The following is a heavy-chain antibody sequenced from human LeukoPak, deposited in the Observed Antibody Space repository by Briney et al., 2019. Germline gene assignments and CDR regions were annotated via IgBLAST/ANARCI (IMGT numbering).Heavy chain of an antibody. CDR1: GFTFSSYW. Sequence: PGGSLRLSCAASGFTFSSYWMSWVRQAPGKGLEGVANIKQDGSEKYYVDSVKGRFTISRDNAKNSLYLQMNSMRAEETAVYYCARVRDYDILTGYYTGTYYFDYWGQGTLVTVSS. CDR3: ARVRDYDILTGYYTGTYYFDY. J-gene: IGHJ4*02. D-gene: IGHD3-9*01. CDR2: IKQDGSEK. V-gene: IGHV3-7*01.